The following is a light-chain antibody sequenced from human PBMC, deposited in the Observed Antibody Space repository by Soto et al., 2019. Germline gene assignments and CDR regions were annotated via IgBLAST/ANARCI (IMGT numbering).Light chain of an antibody. J-gene: IGKJ3*01. CDR3: QHLNNYPL. V-gene: IGKV1-9*01. CDR2: AAS. Sequence: DIQLTQSPSFLSASVGDRVTITCRASQGISSYLAWYQQKPGKAPKLLIYAASTLQSGVPSRFSGSGSGTEFTLTISSLQPEDFATYYCQHLNNYPLFGPGTKVDIK. CDR1: QGISSY.